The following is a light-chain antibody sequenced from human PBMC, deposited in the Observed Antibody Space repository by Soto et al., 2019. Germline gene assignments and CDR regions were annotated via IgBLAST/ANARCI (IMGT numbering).Light chain of an antibody. V-gene: IGLV1-40*01. CDR1: SSNIGAAFS. J-gene: IGLJ3*02. CDR3: QSYDSSVTGLWV. CDR2: HDN. Sequence: QAVVTQPPSVSGAPGQRVTISCTGSSSNIGAAFSVHWYQQLPGTAPKLLIYHDNNRPSGVPDRFSASKSGTSASLAITGLQAEDEADYYCQSYDSSVTGLWVFGGGTKVTVL.